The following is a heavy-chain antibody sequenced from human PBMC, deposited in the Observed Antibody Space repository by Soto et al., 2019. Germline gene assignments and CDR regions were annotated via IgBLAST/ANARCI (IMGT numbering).Heavy chain of an antibody. Sequence: GGSLRLSCATSGFTFSRYWMTWVRQVPGEGLEWVANINQDGTEKYYLASVKGRFTISRDNAKDSLDLQMNALSADDTAVYYCAKAPDGSGREYYCDYWGQGTLVTVSS. CDR1: GFTFSRYW. CDR2: INQDGTEK. CDR3: AKAPDGSGREYYCDY. V-gene: IGHV3-7*01. J-gene: IGHJ4*02. D-gene: IGHD3-10*01.